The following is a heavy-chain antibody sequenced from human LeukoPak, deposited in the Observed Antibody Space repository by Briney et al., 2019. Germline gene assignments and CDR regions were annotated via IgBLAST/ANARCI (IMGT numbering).Heavy chain of an antibody. D-gene: IGHD2-2*01. CDR3: ARVGVVPAADDY. CDR1: GYSISSGYY. J-gene: IGHJ4*02. V-gene: IGHV4-38-2*02. CDR2: IYHSGST. Sequence: SETLSPTCTVSGYSISSGYYWGWIRQPPGKGLEWIGSIYHSGSTYYNPSLKSRVTISVDTSKNQFSLKLSSVTAADTAVYYCARVGVVPAADDYWGQGTLVTVSS.